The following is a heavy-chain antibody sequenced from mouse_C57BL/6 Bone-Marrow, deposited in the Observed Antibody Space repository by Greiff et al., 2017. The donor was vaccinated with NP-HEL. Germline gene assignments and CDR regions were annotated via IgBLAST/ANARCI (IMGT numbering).Heavy chain of an antibody. D-gene: IGHD2-3*01. CDR1: GFTFSDYG. J-gene: IGHJ3*01. CDR2: ISSGSSTI. V-gene: IGHV5-17*01. CDR3: ASYDGYLAY. Sequence: EVQRVESGGGLVKPGGSLKLSCAASGFTFSDYGMHWVRQAPEKGLEWVAYISSGSSTIYYADTVKGRFTFSRDNAKNTLFLQMTSLRSEDTAMYYCASYDGYLAYWGQGTLVTVSA.